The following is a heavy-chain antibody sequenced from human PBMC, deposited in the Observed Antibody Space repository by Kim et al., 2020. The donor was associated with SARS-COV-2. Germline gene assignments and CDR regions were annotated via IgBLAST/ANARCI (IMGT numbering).Heavy chain of an antibody. Sequence: SETLSLTCTVSSDSISSYSGSWIRQLPGKGLEWIGYIYPSGSTNYNPSSNSGAPISWATPKNQSSWELTAGTEADTAVFYWGRSEGRGVWQQFDSWV. CDR1: SDSISSYS. V-gene: IGHV4-4*09. CDR2: IYPSGST. J-gene: IGHJ5*01. CDR3: GRSEGRGVWQQFDS. D-gene: IGHD3-16*01.